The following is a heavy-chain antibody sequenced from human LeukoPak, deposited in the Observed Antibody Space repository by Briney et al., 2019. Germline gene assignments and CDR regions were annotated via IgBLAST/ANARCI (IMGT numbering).Heavy chain of an antibody. Sequence: SQTLSLTCTVSGGSISSGSYYWSWLRQPAGKGLEWIGRIYTSGNANYNRSLKSRITISIDTSKYQFSLKLTSVTAADTAVYFCASDRPDEYFHHWGQGTLVSVSS. CDR2: IYTSGNA. V-gene: IGHV4-61*02. J-gene: IGHJ1*01. CDR3: ASDRPDEYFHH. CDR1: GGSISSGSYY.